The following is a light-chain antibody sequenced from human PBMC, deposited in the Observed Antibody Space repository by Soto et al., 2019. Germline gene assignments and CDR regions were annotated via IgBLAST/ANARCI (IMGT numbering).Light chain of an antibody. Sequence: DIQMTQSPSSLSASVEDRVIITCRASQSISNHLNWYQQKPGKAPKLLIFAASSLQSGVPSRFSGSRSGPDFTLTISSLQPEDFATYYCRQSYSSPPTFGQGTKVDNK. J-gene: IGKJ1*01. CDR2: AAS. CDR1: QSISNH. CDR3: RQSYSSPPT. V-gene: IGKV1-39*01.